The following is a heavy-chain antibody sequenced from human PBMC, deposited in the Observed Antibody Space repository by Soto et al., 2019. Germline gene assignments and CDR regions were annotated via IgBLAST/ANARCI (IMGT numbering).Heavy chain of an antibody. J-gene: IGHJ4*02. D-gene: IGHD2-15*01. Sequence: SETLSLTCTVSGGSVHSSFYFWGWVRQPLGMGLEWIVFIHNSGSTNYNPSLESRVTTSIDSSKNQFSLKLSSMTAADTAVYYCAMIYCSGGNCYSTIWGQGTLVTVSS. CDR1: GGSVHSSFYF. CDR2: IHNSGST. CDR3: AMIYCSGGNCYSTI. V-gene: IGHV4-61*01.